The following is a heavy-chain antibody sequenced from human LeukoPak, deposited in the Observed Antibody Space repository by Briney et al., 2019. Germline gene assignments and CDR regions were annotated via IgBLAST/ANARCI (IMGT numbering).Heavy chain of an antibody. Sequence: ASVKVSCKVSGYTFTSYDINWVRQATGQGLEWMGWMSPKSGNTGYAQKFQGRITMTSDTSISTAYLELSSLRSEDTAVYYCASELRWQPQWGQGTLVTVSS. CDR3: ASELRWQPQ. V-gene: IGHV1-8*01. CDR1: GYTFTSYD. J-gene: IGHJ4*02. D-gene: IGHD4-23*01. CDR2: MSPKSGNT.